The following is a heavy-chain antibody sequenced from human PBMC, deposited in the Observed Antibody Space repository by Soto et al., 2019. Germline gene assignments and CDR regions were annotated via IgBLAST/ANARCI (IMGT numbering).Heavy chain of an antibody. CDR3: ARVACSSSSCYRHDY. J-gene: IGHJ4*02. CDR2: IYYSGNI. D-gene: IGHD2-2*01. V-gene: IGHV4-31*03. Sequence: QVQLQESGLGLVKPSQTLSLTCTVSGASISSGGHYWSWIRQHPGKGLEWIGYIYYSGNIHYNPSLKSRVTISADTSKNQFSLKLNSVTAADTAVYYCARVACSSSSCYRHDYWGQGTLVTVSS. CDR1: GASISSGGHY.